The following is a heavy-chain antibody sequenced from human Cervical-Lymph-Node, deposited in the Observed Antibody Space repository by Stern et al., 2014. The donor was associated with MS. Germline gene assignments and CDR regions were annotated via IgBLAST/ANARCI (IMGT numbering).Heavy chain of an antibody. CDR3: AKGPYPGMVATVYFDS. CDR1: GFTFDDYS. CDR2: ISWNSGSR. V-gene: IGHV3-9*01. D-gene: IGHD5-12*01. Sequence: EVQLVESGGGLIQPGRSLRLSCAASGFTFDDYSLHWVRHVPGKGLEWISSISWNSGSRNYADSVKGRFTISRDNAKKSLYLQMNNLRPEDTALYYCAKGPYPGMVATVYFDSWGQGTQVTVSS. J-gene: IGHJ4*02.